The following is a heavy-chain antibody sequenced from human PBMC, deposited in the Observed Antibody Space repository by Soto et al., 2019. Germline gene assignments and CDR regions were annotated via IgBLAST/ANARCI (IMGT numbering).Heavy chain of an antibody. Sequence: GGSLRLSCVASGFTFSNYNMNWVRQAPGKGLEWVSHISGTGVYIHYADAVKGRFTISRDNAKSSVYLQMNSLRAEDTAVYYCAREGALKPLSSWGQGALVTVSS. CDR3: AREGALKPLSS. J-gene: IGHJ5*02. CDR1: GFTFSNYN. V-gene: IGHV3-21*01. CDR2: ISGTGVYI.